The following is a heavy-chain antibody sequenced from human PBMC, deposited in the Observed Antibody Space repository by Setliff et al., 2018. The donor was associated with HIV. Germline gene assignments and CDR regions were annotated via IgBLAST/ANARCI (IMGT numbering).Heavy chain of an antibody. CDR1: GYTFTAYY. D-gene: IGHD2-8*01. CDR2: IYPNSGGT. V-gene: IGHV1-2*06. Sequence: ASVKVSCKASGYTFTAYYIHWVRQAPGQGLEWMGRIYPNSGGTNFAQKFQGRVTMTRDTSISTAYMELSRLTSDDTAVYYCATKVYCTNGVCLDAFDIWGQGTMVTVSS. CDR3: ATKVYCTNGVCLDAFDI. J-gene: IGHJ3*02.